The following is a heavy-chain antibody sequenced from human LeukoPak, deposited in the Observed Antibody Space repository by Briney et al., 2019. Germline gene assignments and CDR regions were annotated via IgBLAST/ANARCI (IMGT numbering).Heavy chain of an antibody. D-gene: IGHD6-13*01. CDR1: GFTFSSYW. J-gene: IGHJ4*02. CDR2: INSDGSST. CDR3: ARGSGSSWYFYFDY. V-gene: IGHV3-74*01. Sequence: GGSLRLSCAASGFTFSSYWIHWVRQAPGKGLVWVSRINSDGSSTSYADSVKGRFTISRDNAKNSVYLQMNSLRAEDTALYYCARGSGSSWYFYFDYWGQGTLVTVSS.